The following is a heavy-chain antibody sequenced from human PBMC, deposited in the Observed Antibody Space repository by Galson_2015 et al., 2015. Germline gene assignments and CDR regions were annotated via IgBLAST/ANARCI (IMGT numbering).Heavy chain of an antibody. CDR3: AKGFYRGPVGNAFDI. D-gene: IGHD6-13*01. Sequence: SLRLSCAASGFTFSNYAMSWVRQAPGKGLEWVSTISDSGDTTYFVDSVRGRFTVSRDNSKNTLYLQINSLRAEDTAVFYCAKGFYRGPVGNAFDIWGQGTMATVSS. CDR1: GFTFSNYA. V-gene: IGHV3-23*01. CDR2: ISDSGDTT. J-gene: IGHJ3*02.